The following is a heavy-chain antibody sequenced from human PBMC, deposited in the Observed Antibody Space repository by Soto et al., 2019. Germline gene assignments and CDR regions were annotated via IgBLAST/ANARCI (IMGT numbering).Heavy chain of an antibody. D-gene: IGHD3-3*01. CDR1: GFTFSSYA. CDR2: ISGSGGST. CDR3: AKDYDFWSGYHYYYMDV. Sequence: EVQLLESGGGLVQPGGSLRLSCAASGFTFSSYAMSWVRQAPGKGLEWVSAISGSGGSTYYADSVKGRFTISRDNSKNTLYLQMNSLSAEDTAVYYCAKDYDFWSGYHYYYMDVWGKGTTVTVSS. J-gene: IGHJ6*03. V-gene: IGHV3-23*01.